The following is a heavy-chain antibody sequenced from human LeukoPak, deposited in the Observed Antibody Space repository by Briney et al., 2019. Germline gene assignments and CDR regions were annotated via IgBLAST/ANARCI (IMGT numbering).Heavy chain of an antibody. V-gene: IGHV1-69*05. D-gene: IGHD3-22*01. Sequence: SVKVSCKASGGTFSSYAISWVRQAPGQGLEWMGGIIPIFGTANYAQKFQGRVTITTDEFTSTAYMELSSLRSEDTAVYYCARSEYYYDSSGYYGRYWGQGTLVTVSS. CDR3: ARSEYYYDSSGYYGRY. CDR2: IIPIFGTA. J-gene: IGHJ4*02. CDR1: GGTFSSYA.